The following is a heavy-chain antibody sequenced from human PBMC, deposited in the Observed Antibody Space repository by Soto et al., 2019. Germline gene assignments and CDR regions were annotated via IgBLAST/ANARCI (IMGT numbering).Heavy chain of an antibody. V-gene: IGHV1-18*01. CDR1: GYIFTNYG. J-gene: IGHJ1*01. D-gene: IGHD6-13*01. CDR2: ISGYNGNT. CDR3: ARGGSSWSAEYYQH. Sequence: QVRLVQSGTEVKKPGASVKVSCKASGYIFTNYGISWVRQAQGQGPEWMGWISGYNGNTKYAQTVQGRVTMTTDTSTRTAYMELRSLRFDDTAVYYCARGGSSWSAEYYQHWGQGTLVVVSS.